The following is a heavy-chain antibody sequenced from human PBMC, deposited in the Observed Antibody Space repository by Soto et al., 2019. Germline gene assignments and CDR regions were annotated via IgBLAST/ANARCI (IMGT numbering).Heavy chain of an antibody. Sequence: EVQLLESGGGLAQPGGSLRLSCAASGFIFSNYAMSWVRQAPGKELEWVSGISGSDGSTYYADSVKGRFTISRDYSKNTLYLQMSSLRGEDTAVYYCARGRSTAVTDAFEIWGQGTMVTVSS. J-gene: IGHJ3*02. D-gene: IGHD4-17*01. CDR1: GFIFSNYA. CDR3: ARGRSTAVTDAFEI. CDR2: ISGSDGST. V-gene: IGHV3-23*01.